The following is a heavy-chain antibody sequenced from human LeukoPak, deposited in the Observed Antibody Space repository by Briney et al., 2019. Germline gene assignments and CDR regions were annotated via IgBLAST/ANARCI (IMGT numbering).Heavy chain of an antibody. Sequence: PGGSLRLSCAASGFSFSSQDMGAVRQAPGKGLEWVSAISDSGDRTYYVDSVKGRFTISRDNSKNTLYLQMNSLRADDTAVYYFAKDPRRSSGWYFFDHWGQGTLVTVSS. CDR2: ISDSGDRT. J-gene: IGHJ4*02. V-gene: IGHV3-23*01. CDR3: AKDPRRSSGWYFFDH. D-gene: IGHD6-19*01. CDR1: GFSFSSQD.